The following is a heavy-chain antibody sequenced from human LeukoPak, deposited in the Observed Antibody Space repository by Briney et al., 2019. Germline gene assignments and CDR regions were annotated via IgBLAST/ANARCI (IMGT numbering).Heavy chain of an antibody. CDR2: MYYSGRT. V-gene: IGHV4-39*07. J-gene: IGHJ5*02. Sequence: PSETLSLTCTVSGGSITSSSYYWGWIRQPPGKGLEWIGSMYYSGRTYYNPSLKSRVTISVDSSKNQFSLRLSSVTAADTAVYYCARESLTWLQSRTSWFDPWGQGTLVTVSS. D-gene: IGHD5-24*01. CDR3: ARESLTWLQSRTSWFDP. CDR1: GGSITSSSYY.